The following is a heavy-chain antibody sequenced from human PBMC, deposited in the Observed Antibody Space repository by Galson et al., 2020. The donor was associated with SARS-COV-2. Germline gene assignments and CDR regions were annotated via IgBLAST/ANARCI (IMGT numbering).Heavy chain of an antibody. J-gene: IGHJ4*02. CDR1: GYTFSRYY. CDR2: INPSDGGR. V-gene: IGHV1-46*01. CDR3: ARGHYYYAGSGPLDS. Sequence: ASVQVSRKASGYTFSRYYIHWVRQPPGQGLEWMGIINPSDGGRKYAQKFQGRVTMTRDTSTSTVYMELSSLGSEDTAVYYCARGHYYYAGSGPLDSWGQGTLATVTS. D-gene: IGHD3-22*01.